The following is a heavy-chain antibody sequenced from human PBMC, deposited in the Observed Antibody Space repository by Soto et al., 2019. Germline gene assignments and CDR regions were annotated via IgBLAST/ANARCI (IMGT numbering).Heavy chain of an antibody. CDR3: AKDSAIKWHLYWSFDL. CDR1: GFTFSSYG. J-gene: IGHJ2*01. V-gene: IGHV3-30*18. CDR2: ISYDGSNK. Sequence: QVQLVESGGGVVQPGRSLRLSCAASGFTFSSYGMHWVRQAPGKGLEWVAVISYDGSNKFYADSVKGRFTISRDNSKNTLYLQMNSLTDEDTAVYYWAKDSAIKWHLYWSFDLWGRGTLVTVSS. D-gene: IGHD5-12*01.